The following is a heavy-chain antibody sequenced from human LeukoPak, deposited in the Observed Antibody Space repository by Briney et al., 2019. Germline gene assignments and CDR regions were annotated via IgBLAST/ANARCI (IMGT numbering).Heavy chain of an antibody. V-gene: IGHV4-59*01. CDR2: IYYSGST. J-gene: IGHJ4*02. CDR1: GGSISSYY. Sequence: SETLSLTCTVSGGSISSYYWSWIRQPPGKGLEWIWYIYYSGSTNYNPSLKSRVTISVDTSKNQFSLKLSSVTAADTAVYYCARRLPREGRLASFYDYWGQGTLVTVSS. CDR3: ARRLPREGRLASFYDY. D-gene: IGHD3-3*02.